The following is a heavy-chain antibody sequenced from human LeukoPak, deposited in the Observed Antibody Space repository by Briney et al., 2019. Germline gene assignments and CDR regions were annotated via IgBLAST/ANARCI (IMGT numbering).Heavy chain of an antibody. Sequence: SETLSLTCTVSGGSISSYYWSWIRQPPGKGLEWIGYIYYSGSTNYNPSLKSRVTISVDTSKNQFSLKLSSVTAADTAVYHCARHAHYGGNGLFDYWGQGTLVTVSS. CDR2: IYYSGST. J-gene: IGHJ4*02. D-gene: IGHD4-23*01. V-gene: IGHV4-59*01. CDR3: ARHAHYGGNGLFDY. CDR1: GGSISSYY.